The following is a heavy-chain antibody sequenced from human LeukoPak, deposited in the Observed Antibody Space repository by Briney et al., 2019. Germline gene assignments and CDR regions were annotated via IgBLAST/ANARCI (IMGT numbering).Heavy chain of an antibody. D-gene: IGHD4-17*01. V-gene: IGHV4-59*01. Sequence: SETLSLTCTVSGGSISSYYWSWIRQPPGKGLEWIGSMYYSRRTNYSPSLKSRVTISVDTSKNQFSLRLSSVTPADTAVYYCARGSGSATVTPFDFWGQGTMVTVSS. J-gene: IGHJ3*01. CDR2: MYYSRRT. CDR1: GGSISSYY. CDR3: ARGSGSATVTPFDF.